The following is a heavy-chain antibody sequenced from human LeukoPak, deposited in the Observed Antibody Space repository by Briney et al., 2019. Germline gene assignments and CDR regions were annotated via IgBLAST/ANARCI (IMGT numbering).Heavy chain of an antibody. J-gene: IGHJ4*02. CDR2: ISFHGTDS. CDR1: GFTFISYA. D-gene: IGHD3-16*02. CDR3: ARSRSEGRYDY. Sequence: GGSLRLSCAASGFTFISYAIHWVRQAPGKGLEWVAVISFHGTDSFYADSVKGRFTISRDNSNNTLYLQMNSLRTEDTAVYYCARSRSEGRYDYWGQGTLVTVSS. V-gene: IGHV3-30*04.